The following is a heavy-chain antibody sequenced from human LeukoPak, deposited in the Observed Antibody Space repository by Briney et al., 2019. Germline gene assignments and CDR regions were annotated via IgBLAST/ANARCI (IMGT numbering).Heavy chain of an antibody. CDR1: GYAFTGYY. Sequence: ASVKVSCKASGYAFTGYYMYWVRQAPGQGLEWMGWINPNSGDTNYAQMFQGRVTMTRDTSISTAYMELSRLTSDDTAVYYCARATGWLPFDYWGQGALVTVSS. CDR2: INPNSGDT. V-gene: IGHV1-2*02. J-gene: IGHJ4*02. CDR3: ARATGWLPFDY. D-gene: IGHD1-1*01.